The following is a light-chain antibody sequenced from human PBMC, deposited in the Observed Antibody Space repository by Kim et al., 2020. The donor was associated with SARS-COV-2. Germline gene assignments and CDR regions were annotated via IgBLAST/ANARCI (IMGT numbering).Light chain of an antibody. CDR1: NSNVGNNY. V-gene: IGLV1-51*01. CDR3: GTWDNTLNGWV. CDR2: DND. J-gene: IGLJ3*02. Sequence: GQRVTISCTGSNSNVGNNYVSWYQQLQGTAPKLVIYDNDKRPSDISDRISGSRFGASTTLGISGLQTGDEADYYCGTWDNTLNGWVFGGGTQLTVL.